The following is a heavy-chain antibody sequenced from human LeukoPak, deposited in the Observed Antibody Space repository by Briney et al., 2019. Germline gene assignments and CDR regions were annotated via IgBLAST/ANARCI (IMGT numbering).Heavy chain of an antibody. D-gene: IGHD6-19*01. CDR2: ISAYNGNT. CDR3: AKDFSPRYSSGWTSFDY. CDR1: GYTFTNYG. J-gene: IGHJ4*02. V-gene: IGHV1-18*01. Sequence: ASVKVSCKASGYTFTNYGISWVRQAPGQGLQWMGRISAYNGNTNYAQNLQGRVTMITETSTHTAYMEMRSLTSDDTAVYYCAKDFSPRYSSGWTSFDYWGQGTLVTVSS.